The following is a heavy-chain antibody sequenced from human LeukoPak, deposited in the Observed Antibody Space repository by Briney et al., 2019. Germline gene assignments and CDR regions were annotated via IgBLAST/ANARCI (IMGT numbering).Heavy chain of an antibody. CDR3: ATLSGSYYASYYYYYMDV. CDR1: GYIFTSYG. CDR2: ISTYNGNT. V-gene: IGHV1-18*01. D-gene: IGHD1-26*01. J-gene: IGHJ6*03. Sequence: ASVKVSCKASGYIFTSYGISWVRQAPGQGLEWMGWISTYNGNTDYAQKFQGRVTMTEDTSTDTAYMELSSLRSEDTAVYYCATLSGSYYASYYYYYMDVWGKGTTVTVSS.